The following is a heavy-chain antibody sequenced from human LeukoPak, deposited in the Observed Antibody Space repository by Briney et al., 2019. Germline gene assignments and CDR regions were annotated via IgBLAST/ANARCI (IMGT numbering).Heavy chain of an antibody. CDR3: ARDLYYYDSSGYSYYYGMDV. V-gene: IGHV3-66*01. CDR2: IYSGGST. D-gene: IGHD3-22*01. CDR1: GFTVSSNY. Sequence: GGSLRLSCAASGFTVSSNYMSWVRQAPGKGLEWVSVIYSGGSTYYADSVKGRFTISRDNSKNTLYLQMTSLRDEDTAVYYCARDLYYYDSSGYSYYYGMDVWGQGTTVTVSS. J-gene: IGHJ6*02.